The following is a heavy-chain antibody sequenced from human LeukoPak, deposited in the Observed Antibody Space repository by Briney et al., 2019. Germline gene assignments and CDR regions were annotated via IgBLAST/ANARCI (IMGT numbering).Heavy chain of an antibody. CDR1: GFSFNNHG. J-gene: IGHJ3*02. CDR3: ARDGPSTVTLDAFDI. D-gene: IGHD4-17*01. V-gene: IGHV3-23*01. Sequence: GGSLRLSCAASGFSFNNHGMNWVRQAPGKGLEWVSGISGSGDRTYYADSVKGRFTISRDNSKNTLYLQMNSLRAEDTAVYYCARDGPSTVTLDAFDIWGQGTMVTVSS. CDR2: ISGSGDRT.